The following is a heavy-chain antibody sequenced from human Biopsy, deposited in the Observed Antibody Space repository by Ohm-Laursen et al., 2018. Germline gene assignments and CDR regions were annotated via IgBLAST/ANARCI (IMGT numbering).Heavy chain of an antibody. Sequence: SLRLSCTASGFTFSTYWMTWVRQAPGKGLEWVANINQDGSEKYYVDSVKGRFTISRDNAKDSLDLQMSSLRVEDTALYYCAKDRYNYTPIGGFSMDVWGQGTTVTVSS. J-gene: IGHJ6*02. D-gene: IGHD5-18*01. CDR2: INQDGSEK. V-gene: IGHV3-7*01. CDR1: GFTFSTYW. CDR3: AKDRYNYTPIGGFSMDV.